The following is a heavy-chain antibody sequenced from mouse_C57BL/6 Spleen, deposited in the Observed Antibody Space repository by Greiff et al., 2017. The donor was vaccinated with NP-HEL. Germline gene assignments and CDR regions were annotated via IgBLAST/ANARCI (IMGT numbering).Heavy chain of an antibody. CDR2: IYPSDSET. CDR1: GYTFTSYW. Sequence: QVQLQQSGAELVRPGSSVKLSCKASGYTFTSYWMDWVKQRPGQGLEWIGNIYPSDSETHYNQKFKDKATLTVDKSSSTAYMQLSSPTSEDSAVYYCARSDYYSNLYYAMDYWGQGTSVTVSS. V-gene: IGHV1-61*01. D-gene: IGHD2-5*01. J-gene: IGHJ4*01. CDR3: ARSDYYSNLYYAMDY.